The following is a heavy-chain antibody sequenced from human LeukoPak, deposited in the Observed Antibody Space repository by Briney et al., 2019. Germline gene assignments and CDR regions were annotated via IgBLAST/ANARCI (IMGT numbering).Heavy chain of an antibody. Sequence: PSETLSLTCTVSGGSISSSSYYWSWIRQPAGKGLEWIGRIYTSGSTTYNPSLKSRVTMSVDTSKNQFSLKLSSVTAADTAVYYCARFLYYGSGIRPAKRYNWFDPWGQGTLVTVSS. CDR3: ARFLYYGSGIRPAKRYNWFDP. CDR1: GGSISSSSYY. V-gene: IGHV4-61*02. D-gene: IGHD3-10*01. CDR2: IYTSGST. J-gene: IGHJ5*02.